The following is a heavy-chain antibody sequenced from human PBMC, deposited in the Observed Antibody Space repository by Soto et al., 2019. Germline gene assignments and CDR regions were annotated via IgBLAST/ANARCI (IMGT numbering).Heavy chain of an antibody. J-gene: IGHJ4*02. V-gene: IGHV3-9*01. Sequence: VQMVESGGGLVKPGMALRLSCVTSGFKFDDFAMHWVRQGQGKGLEWVAGINWNSDDKDYGESAKGRFVISRDNGKRSLDLQMNSLRPEDTAVYYCVRGRGPMNRGYFYSWGRGTLVTVSP. CDR1: GFKFDDFA. CDR3: VRGRGPMNRGYFYS. CDR2: INWNSDDK. D-gene: IGHD3-10*01.